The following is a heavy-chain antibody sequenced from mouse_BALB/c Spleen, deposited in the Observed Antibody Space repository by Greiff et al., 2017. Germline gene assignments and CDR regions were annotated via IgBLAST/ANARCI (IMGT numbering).Heavy chain of an antibody. CDR2: IYPGNVNT. D-gene: IGHD1-1*01. V-gene: IGHV1S56*01. J-gene: IGHJ3*01. CDR3: ARWGYYGSSYWFAY. CDR1: GYTFTSYY. Sequence: QVQLKESGPELVKPGASVRISCKASGYTFTSYYIHWVKQRPGQGLEWIGWIYPGNVNTKYNEKFKGKATLTADKSSSTAYMQLSSLTSEDSAVYFCARWGYYGSSYWFAYWGQGTLVTVSA.